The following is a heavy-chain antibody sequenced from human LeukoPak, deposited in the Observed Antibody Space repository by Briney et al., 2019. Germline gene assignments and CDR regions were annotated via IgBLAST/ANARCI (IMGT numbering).Heavy chain of an antibody. D-gene: IGHD6-13*01. CDR1: GFTFSSYS. CDR2: IKQDGSEK. Sequence: GGSLRLSCAAPGFTFSSYSMNWVRQAPGKGLEWVANIKQDGSEKYYVDSVKGRFTISRDNAKNSLYLQMNSLRAEDTAVYYCARRYSSSWSGFDPWGQGTLVTVS. CDR3: ARRYSSSWSGFDP. J-gene: IGHJ5*02. V-gene: IGHV3-7*01.